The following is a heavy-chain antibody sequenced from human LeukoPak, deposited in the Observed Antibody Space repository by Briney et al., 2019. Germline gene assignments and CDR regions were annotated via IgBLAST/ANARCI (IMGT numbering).Heavy chain of an antibody. CDR2: ISSSSTI. D-gene: IGHD4-23*01. J-gene: IGHJ5*02. CDR1: GFTFSSYS. CDR3: ARGLRLRWRVNWFDP. Sequence: PGGCLRLSCAASGFTFSSYSMNWVRQAPGKGLEWVSYISSSSTIYYADSVKGRFTISRDNAKNSLYLQMNSLRAEDTAVYYCARGLRLRWRVNWFDPWGQGTLVTVSS. V-gene: IGHV3-48*04.